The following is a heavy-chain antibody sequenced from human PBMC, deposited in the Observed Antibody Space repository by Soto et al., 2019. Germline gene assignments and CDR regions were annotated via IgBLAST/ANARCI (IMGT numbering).Heavy chain of an antibody. V-gene: IGHV3-30-3*01. Sequence: SLRLSCAASGFSFSISPMHWVRQAPGKGPEWVALISYDGTNKFNADSVKGRFTISRDNSKSTLYLQVDSLRPEDAAVYYCARDPKTSGGQHWAFNYFDSWGQGTLVTVSS. CDR2: ISYDGTNK. CDR3: ARDPKTSGGQHWAFNYFDS. CDR1: GFSFSISP. D-gene: IGHD7-27*01. J-gene: IGHJ4*02.